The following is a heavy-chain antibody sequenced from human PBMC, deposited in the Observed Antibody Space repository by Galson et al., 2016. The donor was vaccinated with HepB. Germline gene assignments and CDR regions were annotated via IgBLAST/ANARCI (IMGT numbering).Heavy chain of an antibody. D-gene: IGHD3-10*01. CDR2: ISSSSSSYI. J-gene: IGHJ4*02. CDR1: GFTFSSYS. Sequence: SLRLSCAASGFTFSSYSMNWVRQAPGKGLEWVSSISSSSSSYIYYADSVKGRFTISRDNAKNSLYRQMNSLRAEDTALYYCARGRRGAISDFFDSWGQGTLVTVSS. CDR3: ARGRRGAISDFFDS. V-gene: IGHV3-21*04.